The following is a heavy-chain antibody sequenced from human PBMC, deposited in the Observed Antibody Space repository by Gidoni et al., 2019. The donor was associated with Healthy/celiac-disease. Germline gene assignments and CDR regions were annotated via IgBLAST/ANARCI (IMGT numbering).Heavy chain of an antibody. CDR2: ISGSGGST. CDR1: GFTFSSYA. J-gene: IGHJ6*02. CDR3: AKDLVATTPVPDYGMDV. V-gene: IGHV3-23*01. D-gene: IGHD5-12*01. Sequence: EVQLLESGGGLVQPGGSLRLSCAASGFTFSSYAMGWVRQAPGKGLGWVSSISGSGGSTYYADSVKGRFTISRDNSKNTLYLQMNSLRAEDTAVYYCAKDLVATTPVPDYGMDVWGQGTTVTVSS.